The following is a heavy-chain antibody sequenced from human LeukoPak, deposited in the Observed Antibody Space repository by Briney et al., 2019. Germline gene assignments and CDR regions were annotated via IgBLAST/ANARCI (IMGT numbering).Heavy chain of an antibody. CDR1: GYSISSDKY. Sequence: PSETLSLTCEVSGYSISSDKYWGWIRRPPGKGLEGIGSIYHTGSTYYNPSLKSRVSISVDTSKNQFSLKFTSVTAPDTAVYYCARSHSGWQGHNNWFDPWGQGTLVTVSS. D-gene: IGHD6-19*01. CDR3: ARSHSGWQGHNNWFDP. V-gene: IGHV4-38-2*01. CDR2: IYHTGST. J-gene: IGHJ5*02.